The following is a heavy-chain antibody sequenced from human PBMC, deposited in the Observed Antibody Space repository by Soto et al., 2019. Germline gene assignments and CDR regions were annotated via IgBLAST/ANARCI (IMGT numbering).Heavy chain of an antibody. V-gene: IGHV1-3*01. D-gene: IGHD6-13*01. CDR2: INAGNGNT. CDR1: GYTFTSYA. J-gene: IGHJ5*02. CDR3: ARSDSSSLDWFDP. Sequence: GASVKVSCKASGYTFTSYAMHWVRQAPGQRLEWMGWINAGNGNTKYSQKFQGRVTITRDTSASTAYMELSSLRSEDTAVYYCARSDSSSLDWFDPWGQGTLVTVPQ.